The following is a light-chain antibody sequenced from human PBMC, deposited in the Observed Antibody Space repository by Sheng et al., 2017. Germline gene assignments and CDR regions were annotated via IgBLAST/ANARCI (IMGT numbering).Light chain of an antibody. CDR1: QSLLHSNGYNY. J-gene: IGKJ1*01. CDR3: MQALQTWT. Sequence: DIVMTQSPLSLPVTPGEPASISCRSSQSLLHSNGYNYLDWYLQKPGQSPQLLIYLGSNRASGVPDRFSGSGSGTDFTLKISRVEAEDVGVYYCMQALQTWTFGQGTEGGN. V-gene: IGKV2-28*01. CDR2: LGS.